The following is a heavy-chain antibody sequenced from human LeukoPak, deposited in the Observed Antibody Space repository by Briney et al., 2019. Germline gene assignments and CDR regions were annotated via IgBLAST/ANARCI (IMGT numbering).Heavy chain of an antibody. Sequence: SVKVSCKASGGTFSSYAISWVRQAPGQGLEWMGGIIPIFGTANYAQKFQGRVTITADKSTSTAYMELSSLRSEDTAVYYCARVATVANWFDPWGQGTLVTVSS. CDR3: ARVATVANWFDP. V-gene: IGHV1-69*06. J-gene: IGHJ5*02. CDR1: GGTFSSYA. D-gene: IGHD4-23*01. CDR2: IIPIFGTA.